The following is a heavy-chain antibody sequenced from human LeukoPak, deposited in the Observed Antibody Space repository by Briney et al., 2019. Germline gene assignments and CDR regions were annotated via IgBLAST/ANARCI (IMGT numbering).Heavy chain of an antibody. D-gene: IGHD2-21*02. V-gene: IGHV4-39*01. CDR2: IYYGGTT. CDR3: ARYVVVTAKYYFDY. J-gene: IGHJ4*02. CDR1: GDSIASSGYY. Sequence: PSETLSLTCTVSGDSIASSGYYWSWVRQPPGKGLEWIATIYYGGTTYYNAPLKSRVTISVDTSKNQFSLKLSSVTAADTAVYYCARYVVVTAKYYFDYWGQGTLVTVSS.